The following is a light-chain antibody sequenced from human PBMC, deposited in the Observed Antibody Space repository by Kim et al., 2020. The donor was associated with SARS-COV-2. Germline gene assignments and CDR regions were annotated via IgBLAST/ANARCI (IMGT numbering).Light chain of an antibody. J-gene: IGLJ3*02. CDR1: SGPSDYS. CDR2: LNSDGSH. Sequence: VKLTGTLSSGPSDYSIAWHQQQPEKGPRFLMKLNSDGSHVKGDGIPDRFSGSSSGTDRYLTISSLQSEDEADYYCQTWGTGIHWVFGGGTQLTVL. CDR3: QTWGTGIHWV. V-gene: IGLV4-69*01.